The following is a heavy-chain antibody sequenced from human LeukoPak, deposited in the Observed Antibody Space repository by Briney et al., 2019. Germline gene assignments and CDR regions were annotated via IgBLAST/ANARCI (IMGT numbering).Heavy chain of an antibody. V-gene: IGHV1-3*01. CDR1: GYTFTSYA. Sequence: GASVKVSCKASGYTFTSYAMHWVRQAPGQRLEWMGWINAGNGNTKYSQKFQGRVTITRDTSASTAYMELSSLRSEDTAVYYCARGPKGRLRFLEWLGDYWGQGTLVTVSS. CDR2: INAGNGNT. D-gene: IGHD3-3*01. J-gene: IGHJ4*02. CDR3: ARGPKGRLRFLEWLGDY.